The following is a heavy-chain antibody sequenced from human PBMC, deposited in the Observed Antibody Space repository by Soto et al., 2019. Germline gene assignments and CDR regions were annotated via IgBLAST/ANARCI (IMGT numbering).Heavy chain of an antibody. Sequence: ASVKVSCKVSGYTLTELSMHWVRQAPGKGLEWMGGFDPEDGETIYAQKFQGRVTITADESTSTAYMELSGLRSEDTAVYYCARDPGGDSPPFDYWGQGTLVTVSS. D-gene: IGHD2-21*02. CDR3: ARDPGGDSPPFDY. CDR1: GYTLTELS. J-gene: IGHJ4*02. V-gene: IGHV1-24*01. CDR2: FDPEDGET.